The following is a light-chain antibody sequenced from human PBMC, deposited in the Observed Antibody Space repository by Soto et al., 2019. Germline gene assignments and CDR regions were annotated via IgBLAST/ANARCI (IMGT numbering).Light chain of an antibody. CDR1: SSDVGGYNY. V-gene: IGLV2-14*01. CDR2: DVS. CDR3: SSYTSSSTL. Sequence: QSALTQPASVSGSPGQSITISCTGTSSDVGGYNYVSWYQQHPGKAPKLMIYDVSSRPSGVSNRFSGSKSGNTASLTISGLQAEDEADYYCSSYTSSSTLFGGGTQLTVL. J-gene: IGLJ2*01.